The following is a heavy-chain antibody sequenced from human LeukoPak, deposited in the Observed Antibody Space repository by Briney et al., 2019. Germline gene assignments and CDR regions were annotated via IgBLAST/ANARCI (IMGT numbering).Heavy chain of an antibody. J-gene: IGHJ3*02. CDR3: ARRADDAFGI. CDR1: AFSFSSYG. CDR2: IWYDGSNR. V-gene: IGHV3-33*01. Sequence: TSLRLSCAASAFSFSSYGMHWVRQAPGKGLEWVALIWYDGSNRYYGDSVKGRFTISRDNSKNTLYLQMNSLRAEDTAVYYCARRADDAFGIWGQGTMVTVSS.